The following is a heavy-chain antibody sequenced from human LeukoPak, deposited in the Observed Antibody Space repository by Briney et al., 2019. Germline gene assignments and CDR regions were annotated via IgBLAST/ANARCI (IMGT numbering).Heavy chain of an antibody. D-gene: IGHD3-10*01. CDR3: AKRGPGSPQSGKYYFDY. CDR1: GFTVSSNS. CDR2: IYSGGKT. J-gene: IGHJ4*02. Sequence: GGSLRLSCTVSGFTVSSNSWSWVRQAPGKGLEWVSFIYSGGKTHSSDSVKGRFTISRDNSKNTLYLQMNSLRAEDTAVYYCAKRGPGSPQSGKYYFDYWGQGTLVTVSS. V-gene: IGHV3-53*01.